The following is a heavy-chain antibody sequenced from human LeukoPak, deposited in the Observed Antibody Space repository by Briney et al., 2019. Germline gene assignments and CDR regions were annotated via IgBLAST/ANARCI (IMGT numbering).Heavy chain of an antibody. D-gene: IGHD2-15*01. V-gene: IGHV4-39*01. CDR1: GASISSTGYY. Sequence: SETLSLTCTVSGASISSTGYYWGWIRQSPGKRLAWIGSLFNSGVTYYSPSLKSRVSTYVDTSNNHFSLRLTSLTAADTAIYYCARHRGASAYSSFDYWGQGTLVTVSS. CDR2: LFNSGVT. CDR3: ARHRGASAYSSFDY. J-gene: IGHJ4*02.